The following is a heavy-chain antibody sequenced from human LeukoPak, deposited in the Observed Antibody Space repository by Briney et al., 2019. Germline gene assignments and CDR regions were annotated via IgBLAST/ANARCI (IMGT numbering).Heavy chain of an antibody. CDR3: ARGPSAYSKCFDY. CDR2: VWYDGSNK. J-gene: IGHJ4*02. Sequence: GGSLSLSCAASGFNFSSFVMHWVRQPPPKGLEWVAVVWYDGSNKYYADSVKGRFTISRVNSDNTLYLQMLSLRAEDTAVYYCARGPSAYSKCFDYWGRGTLVTVS. CDR1: GFNFSSFV. D-gene: IGHD5-12*01. V-gene: IGHV3-33*01.